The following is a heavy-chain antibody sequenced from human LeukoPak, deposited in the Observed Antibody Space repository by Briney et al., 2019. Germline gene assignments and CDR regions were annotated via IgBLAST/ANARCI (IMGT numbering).Heavy chain of an antibody. D-gene: IGHD3-10*01. V-gene: IGHV3-23*01. J-gene: IGHJ5*02. CDR2: ISGSGST. Sequence: GGSLRLSCAASGFTFSNYVMTWVRQAPGKGPEWVSAISGSGSTYYADSVKGRFTISRDNPKNTLYLQMDSLRAEDTAVYYCARYLGASGSYVGFDPWGQGTLVTVSS. CDR3: ARYLGASGSYVGFDP. CDR1: GFTFSNYV.